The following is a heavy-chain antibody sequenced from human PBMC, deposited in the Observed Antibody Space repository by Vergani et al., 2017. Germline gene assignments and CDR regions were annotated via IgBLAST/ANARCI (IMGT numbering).Heavy chain of an antibody. J-gene: IGHJ6*01. Sequence: QLQLQQSGPGLVKPSETLFLTCTVSADSISSGSYYWGWIRQPPGKSLEWIGSIYYSGLTYYNPSLKSRVAISVDTSKNQFSLKLSSVTAADTAVYYCARRVTRVRGDYYGMDGWGQGTTVTVSS. D-gene: IGHD3-10*01. CDR1: ADSISSGSYY. CDR3: ARRVTRVRGDYYGMDG. CDR2: IYYSGLT. V-gene: IGHV4-39*01.